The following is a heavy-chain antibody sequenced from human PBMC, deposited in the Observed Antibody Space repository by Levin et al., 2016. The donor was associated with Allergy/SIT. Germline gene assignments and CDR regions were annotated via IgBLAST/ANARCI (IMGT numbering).Heavy chain of an antibody. D-gene: IGHD3-10*01. Sequence: ASVKVSCKASGYTFTGYYMHWVRQAPGQGLEWMGWINPNSGGTNYAQKFQGRVTMTRDTSISTAYMELSRLRSDDTAVYYCARYYYGSGSYPYFDYWGQGTLVTVSS. V-gene: IGHV1-2*02. CDR1: GYTFTGYY. J-gene: IGHJ4*02. CDR2: INPNSGGT. CDR3: ARYYYGSGSYPYFDY.